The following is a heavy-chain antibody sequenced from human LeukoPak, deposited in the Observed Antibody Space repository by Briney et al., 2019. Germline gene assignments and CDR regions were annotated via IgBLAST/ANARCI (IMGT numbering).Heavy chain of an antibody. V-gene: IGHV4-59*01. CDR3: AREASRAGTYYFDY. Sequence: PSETLSLTCTVSGGSISSYYWRWIRQPPGKGLEWIGNIYYSGSTNYNPPLNSRVTISVDTSKNQFSLKLRSVTAADTAVYFCAREASRAGTYYFDYWGQGTLLTVSS. CDR2: IYYSGST. J-gene: IGHJ4*02. CDR1: GGSISSYY. D-gene: IGHD3-10*01.